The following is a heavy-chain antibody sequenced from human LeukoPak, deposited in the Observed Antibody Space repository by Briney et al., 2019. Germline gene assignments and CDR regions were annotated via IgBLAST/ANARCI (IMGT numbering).Heavy chain of an antibody. D-gene: IGHD5-18*01. Sequence: SEALSLTCTVSGGSISSSNYYWGWIRQPPGLGLEWIGSIYYSGSTYYNPSLKVRVTISVDTSKNQFSLMLSSVTAADTAVYYCARRLCSYGAYFDYWGQGTLVTVSS. J-gene: IGHJ4*02. CDR1: GGSISSSNYY. CDR3: ARRLCSYGAYFDY. V-gene: IGHV4-39*01. CDR2: IYYSGST.